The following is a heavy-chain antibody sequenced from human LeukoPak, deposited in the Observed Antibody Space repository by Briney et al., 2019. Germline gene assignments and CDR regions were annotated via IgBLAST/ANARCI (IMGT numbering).Heavy chain of an antibody. CDR2: IHYSGSA. Sequence: ASETLSLTCTVSGGSISISSFYWGWIRQSPERGLEWIGSIHYSGSAYYNPALKSRLSMSVDASNNHFSLKLTSVTAADTAAYYGARKKWSLVNFDFGGQGTRVTV. J-gene: IGHJ4*02. CDR3: ARKKWSLVNFDF. CDR1: GGSISISSFY. D-gene: IGHD2-15*01. V-gene: IGHV4-39*02.